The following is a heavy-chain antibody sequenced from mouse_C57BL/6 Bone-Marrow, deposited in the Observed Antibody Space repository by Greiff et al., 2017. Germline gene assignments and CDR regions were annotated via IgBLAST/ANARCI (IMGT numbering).Heavy chain of an antibody. CDR1: GFTFSSYA. V-gene: IGHV5-4*03. D-gene: IGHD2-3*01. CDR2: ISDGGSYT. Sequence: EVKLVESGGGLVKPGGSLKLSCAASGFTFSSYAMSWVRQTPEKRLEWVATISDGGSYTYYPDNVKGRFTISRDNAKNNLYLQMSHLKSEDTAMYYCARHDGYYGGFAYWGQGTLVTVSA. J-gene: IGHJ3*01. CDR3: ARHDGYYGGFAY.